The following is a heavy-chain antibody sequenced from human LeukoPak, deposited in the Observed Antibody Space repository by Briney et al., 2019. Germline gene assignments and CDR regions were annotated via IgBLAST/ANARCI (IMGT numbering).Heavy chain of an antibody. CDR3: AKDGLRFLEWLAVDAFDI. V-gene: IGHV3-23*01. J-gene: IGHJ3*02. D-gene: IGHD3-3*01. CDR1: GFTFSSYA. CDR2: ISGSGGST. Sequence: PWGSLRLSCAASGFTFSSYAMSWVRQAPGKGLEWVSAISGSGGSTYYADSVKGRFTISRDNSKNTLYLQMNSLRAEATAVYYCAKDGLRFLEWLAVDAFDIWGQGTMVTVSS.